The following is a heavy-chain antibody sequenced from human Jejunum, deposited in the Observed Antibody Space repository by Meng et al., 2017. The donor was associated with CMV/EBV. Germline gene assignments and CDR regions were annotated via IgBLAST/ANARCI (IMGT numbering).Heavy chain of an antibody. CDR3: ARESGSYYWFDT. J-gene: IGHJ5*02. CDR2: IYTSRST. CDR1: SGSISGYY. Sequence: QVQLQESGPGLVKSSETLSLTCSVSSGSISGYYWGWIRQPAGKGLEWIGRIYTSRSTHYNPSLKSRLTMSVDLSNNQISLKLRSVTAADTAVYYCARESGSYYWFDTWGQGTLVTVSS. V-gene: IGHV4-4*07. D-gene: IGHD1-26*01.